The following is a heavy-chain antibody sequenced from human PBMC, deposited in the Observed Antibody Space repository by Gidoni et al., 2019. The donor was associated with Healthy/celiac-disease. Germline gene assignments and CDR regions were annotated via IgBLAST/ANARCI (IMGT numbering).Heavy chain of an antibody. V-gene: IGHV4-59*08. CDR3: ASGASPTSYYGMDV. CDR1: GGSISSYY. CDR2: IYYSGST. J-gene: IGHJ6*02. D-gene: IGHD4-4*01. Sequence: QVQLQESSPGLVKPSETLFLTCTVSGGSISSYYWSWIRQPPGKGLEWIGYIYYSGSTNYNPSLKSRVTISVDTSKNQCSLKLSSVTAADTAVYYCASGASPTSYYGMDVWGQGTTVTVSS.